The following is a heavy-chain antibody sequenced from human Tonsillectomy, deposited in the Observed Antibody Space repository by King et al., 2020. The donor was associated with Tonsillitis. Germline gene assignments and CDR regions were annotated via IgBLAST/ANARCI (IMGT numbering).Heavy chain of an antibody. D-gene: IGHD3-22*01. CDR2: IYYSGST. CDR3: ARMNRSGXYHY. J-gene: IGHJ4*02. Sequence: QLQESGPGLVKPSETLSLTCTVSSGSISSYYWSWIRQPPGKGLEWIGYIYYSGSTNYNPSLEXRVTISXDTSKNLFSLSLTSVTPADTAVYYCARMNRSGXYHYXGQGXLXTVSS. CDR1: SGSISSYY. V-gene: IGHV4-59*08.